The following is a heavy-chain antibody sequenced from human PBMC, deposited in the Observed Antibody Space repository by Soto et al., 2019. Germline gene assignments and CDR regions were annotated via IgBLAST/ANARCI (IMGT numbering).Heavy chain of an antibody. Sequence: QVQLVQSGAEVKKPGASVKVSCKASGYTFTSYAMHWVRQAPGQRLEWMGWINAGNGNTKYSQKFQGRVTITRDTSASTAYMELSSLRSEDTAVYYCAREWVDIVVVPAAISPNWFDPWGQGTLVTVSS. D-gene: IGHD2-2*01. CDR2: INAGNGNT. V-gene: IGHV1-3*01. J-gene: IGHJ5*02. CDR1: GYTFTSYA. CDR3: AREWVDIVVVPAAISPNWFDP.